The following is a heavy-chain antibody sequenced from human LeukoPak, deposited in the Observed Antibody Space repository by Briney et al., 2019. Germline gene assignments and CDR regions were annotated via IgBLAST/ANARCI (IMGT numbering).Heavy chain of an antibody. Sequence: SETLSLTCTVSGGSISSYYWSWIRQPPGKGLEWIGYIYYSGSTNYNPSLKSRVTISVDTSKNQFSLKLSSVTAADTAVYYCASPRGDDSGGYYTWYFHHWGQGILVTVSS. CDR1: GGSISSYY. D-gene: IGHD3-22*01. CDR3: ASPRGDDSGGYYTWYFHH. V-gene: IGHV4-59*08. CDR2: IYYSGST. J-gene: IGHJ1*01.